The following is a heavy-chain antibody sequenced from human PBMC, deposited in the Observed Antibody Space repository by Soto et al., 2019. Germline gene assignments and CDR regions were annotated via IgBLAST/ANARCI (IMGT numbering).Heavy chain of an antibody. J-gene: IGHJ6*03. V-gene: IGHV1-8*01. CDR3: ARGGGFWSGYSTNYYYYYMDV. Sequence: GASVKVSCKASGYTFTGYDINWVRQATGQGLEWMGWMNPNSGNTGYAQKFQGRVTMTRNTSISTAYMELSSLRSEDTAVYYCARGGGFWSGYSTNYYYYYMDVWGKGTTVTVSS. CDR2: MNPNSGNT. D-gene: IGHD3-3*01. CDR1: GYTFTGYD.